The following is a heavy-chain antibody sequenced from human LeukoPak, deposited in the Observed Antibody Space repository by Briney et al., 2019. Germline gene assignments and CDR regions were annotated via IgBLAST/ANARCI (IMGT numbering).Heavy chain of an antibody. CDR3: ARDGIVGATLDAFDI. Sequence: PGGSLRLSCAASGFTFSSYSMNWVRQAPGKGLEWVSSISSSSSYIYYADSVKGRFTISRDNAKNSLYLQMNSLRAEDTAVYYCARDGIVGATLDAFDIWGQGTMVTVSS. CDR1: GFTFSSYS. J-gene: IGHJ3*02. CDR2: ISSSSSYI. D-gene: IGHD1-26*01. V-gene: IGHV3-21*01.